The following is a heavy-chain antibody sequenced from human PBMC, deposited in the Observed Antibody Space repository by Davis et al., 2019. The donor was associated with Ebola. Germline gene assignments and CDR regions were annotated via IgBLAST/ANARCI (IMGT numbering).Heavy chain of an antibody. CDR3: TTTYYYDSSGTLVADY. D-gene: IGHD3-22*01. Sequence: GESLKISCAASGFTFSGSAMHWVRQASGKGLEWVGRIRNKANSYATAYAASVKGRFTISRDDSKNTAYLQMNSLKTEDTAVYYCTTTYYYDSSGTLVADYWGQGTLVTVSS. CDR2: IRNKANSYAT. CDR1: GFTFSGSA. J-gene: IGHJ4*02. V-gene: IGHV3-73*01.